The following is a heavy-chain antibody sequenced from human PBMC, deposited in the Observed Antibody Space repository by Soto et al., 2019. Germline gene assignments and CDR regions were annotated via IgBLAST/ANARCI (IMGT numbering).Heavy chain of an antibody. CDR3: ARVGQYYYDSSGYYNYGMDV. Sequence: SVKVSCKASGGTFSSYAISWVRQAPGQGLEWMGGIIPIFGTANYAQKFQGRVTITADESTSTAYMELSSLRSEDTAVYYCARVGQYYYDSSGYYNYGMDVWGQGTTVTVSS. CDR1: GGTFSSYA. V-gene: IGHV1-69*13. D-gene: IGHD3-22*01. CDR2: IIPIFGTA. J-gene: IGHJ6*02.